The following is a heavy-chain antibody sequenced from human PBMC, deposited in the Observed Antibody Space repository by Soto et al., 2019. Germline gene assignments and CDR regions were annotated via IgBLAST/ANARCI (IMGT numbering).Heavy chain of an antibody. D-gene: IGHD4-17*01. CDR1: GFTFDDYT. J-gene: IGHJ4*02. Sequence: GGSLRLSCAASGFTFDDYTMHWVRQAPGKGLEWVSLISWDGGSTYYADSVEGRFTISRDNSKNSLYLQMNSLRTEDTALYYCAKDTGYGGNSGLDYWGQGTLVTVS. CDR2: ISWDGGST. CDR3: AKDTGYGGNSGLDY. V-gene: IGHV3-43*01.